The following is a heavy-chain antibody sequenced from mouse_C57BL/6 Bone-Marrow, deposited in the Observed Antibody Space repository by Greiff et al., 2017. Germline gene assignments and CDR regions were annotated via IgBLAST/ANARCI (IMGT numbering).Heavy chain of an antibody. CDR2: IYPGNSDT. Sequence: EVQLQESGTVLARPGASVKMSCKTSGYTFTSYWMHWVKQRPGQGLEWIGAIYPGNSDTSSNQKFKGKAKLTAVTSASTAYMELSSLTNEVSAVYYCTRRGNYYGSPAWFAYWGQGTLVTVSA. CDR1: GYTFTSYW. D-gene: IGHD1-1*01. J-gene: IGHJ3*01. V-gene: IGHV1-5*01. CDR3: TRRGNYYGSPAWFAY.